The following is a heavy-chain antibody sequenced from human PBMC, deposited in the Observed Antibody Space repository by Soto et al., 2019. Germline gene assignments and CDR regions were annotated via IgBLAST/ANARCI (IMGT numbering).Heavy chain of an antibody. CDR2: IIPIFGTA. CDR3: ARGGSGYVWFNEF. D-gene: IGHD3-22*01. J-gene: IGHJ4*02. Sequence: QEQLVQSGAEVKKPGSSVKVSCKASGGIFSSYAISWVRQAPGQGLEWMGGIIPIFGTANYAQKFQGRVTITADEYTNTGYMDLSSLKSEDTAIYYCARGGSGYVWFNEFWGQGTLVTVSS. V-gene: IGHV1-69*01. CDR1: GGIFSSYA.